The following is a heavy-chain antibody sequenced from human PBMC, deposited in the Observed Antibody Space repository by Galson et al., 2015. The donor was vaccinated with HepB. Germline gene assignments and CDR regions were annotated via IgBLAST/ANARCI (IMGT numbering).Heavy chain of an antibody. CDR2: IYWDDDK. J-gene: IGHJ5*02. V-gene: IGHV2-5*02. CDR1: GFSLSTSGVG. D-gene: IGHD3-10*01. Sequence: PALVKPTQTLTLTCTFSGFSLSTSGVGVGWIRQPPGKALEWLALIYWDDDKRYSPSLKSRLTITKDTSKNQVVLTMTNMDPVDTATYYCAHRLITMVRGKSNWFDPWGQGTLVTVSS. CDR3: AHRLITMVRGKSNWFDP.